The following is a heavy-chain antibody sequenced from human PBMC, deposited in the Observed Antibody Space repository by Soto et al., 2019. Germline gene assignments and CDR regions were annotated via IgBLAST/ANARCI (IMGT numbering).Heavy chain of an antibody. V-gene: IGHV3-64*01. CDR1: GFTLSCYA. J-gene: IGHJ6*03. D-gene: IGHD6-6*01. CDR3: ARRARPDFYYMDV. CDR2: ISSNGVGT. Sequence: GGSLRLSCAASGFTLSCYAMDWVRQAPGKGLEYVSGISSNGVGTYYANSVQGRFTISRDNSKNTVYLQMGSLRPEDMAVYYCARRARPDFYYMDVWGKGTTVTVSS.